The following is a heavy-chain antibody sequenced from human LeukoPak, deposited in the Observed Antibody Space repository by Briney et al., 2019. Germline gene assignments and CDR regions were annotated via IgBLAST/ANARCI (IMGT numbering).Heavy chain of an antibody. Sequence: PSETLSLTCSVSGGSISSLYWSWIRQPPGKGLEWIGYIYYTGSTNYSPSLRGRVTMFVDMSKNQFSLRLGSVTAADTAVYYCARHRAYSSSSPFDYWGQGTLVTVSS. CDR3: ARHRAYSSSSPFDY. J-gene: IGHJ4*02. D-gene: IGHD6-6*01. CDR2: IYYTGST. V-gene: IGHV4-59*08. CDR1: GGSISSLY.